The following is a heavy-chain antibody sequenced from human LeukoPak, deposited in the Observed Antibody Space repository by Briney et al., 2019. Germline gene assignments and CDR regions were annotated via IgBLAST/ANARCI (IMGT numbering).Heavy chain of an antibody. D-gene: IGHD3-9*01. CDR1: GFTFTTYW. CDR2: IQYDGDKK. J-gene: IGHJ4*02. V-gene: IGHV3-30*02. Sequence: PGGSLRLSCAASGFTFTTYWMSWVRQAPGKGLEWVAFIQYDGDKKYYAESVMDRFSISRDNPKNTAYLQMTSLRDEDTAIYYCAKEFRLWAFLPGYPGGFCDSWGQGTLVTVSS. CDR3: AKEFRLWAFLPGYPGGFCDS.